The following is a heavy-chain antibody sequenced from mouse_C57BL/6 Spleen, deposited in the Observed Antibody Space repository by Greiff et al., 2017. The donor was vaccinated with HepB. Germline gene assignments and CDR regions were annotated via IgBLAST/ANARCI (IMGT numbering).Heavy chain of an antibody. V-gene: IGHV1-22*01. CDR2: INPNNGGT. J-gene: IGHJ1*03. CDR3: AREDYYGSSYSWYFDV. D-gene: IGHD1-1*01. Sequence: EVQLQQSGPELVKPGASVKMSCKASGYTFTDYNMHWVKQSHGKSLEWIGYINPNNGGTSYNQKFKGKATLTVNKSSSTAYMELRSLTSEDSAVYYCAREDYYGSSYSWYFDVLGTGTTVTVSS. CDR1: GYTFTDYN.